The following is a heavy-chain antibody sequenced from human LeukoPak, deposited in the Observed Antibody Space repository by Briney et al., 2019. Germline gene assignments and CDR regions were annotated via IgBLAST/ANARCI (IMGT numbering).Heavy chain of an antibody. CDR2: IRCKAYGETA. CDR3: TRDRGAYNLYDY. D-gene: IGHD1-1*01. Sequence: PGGSLRLSCTASGFTFGDYAMSWIRQAPGKGLEWVGFIRCKAYGETADYAASVKGRFTISRDDSKAIAYLQMNSLKTEDTAVYHCTRDRGAYNLYDYWGQGTLVTVSS. V-gene: IGHV3-49*03. CDR1: GFTFGDYA. J-gene: IGHJ4*02.